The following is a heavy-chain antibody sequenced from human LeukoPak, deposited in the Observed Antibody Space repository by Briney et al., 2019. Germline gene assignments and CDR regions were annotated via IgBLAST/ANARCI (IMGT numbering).Heavy chain of an antibody. Sequence: GGSLRLSCAASGFTFHNNWMSWVRQAPGKGLEWVANINQDGSEKNYVDSVKGRFTISRDNAKNSLSLQMNSLRAEDTAVYYCAKAALGIYTQHDDWGQGTLVTVSS. CDR2: INQDGSEK. D-gene: IGHD1-14*01. CDR1: GFTFHNNW. CDR3: AKAALGIYTQHDD. V-gene: IGHV3-7*03. J-gene: IGHJ4*02.